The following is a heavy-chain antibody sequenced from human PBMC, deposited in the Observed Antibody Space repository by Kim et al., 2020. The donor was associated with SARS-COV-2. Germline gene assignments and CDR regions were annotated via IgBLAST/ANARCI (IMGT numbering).Heavy chain of an antibody. CDR3: ARGGYSGYDGGFDS. Sequence: SQKFQGRVTITRETSASTAYMELRSLRSEDTAVYYCARGGYSGYDGGFDSWGQGTLVTVSS. D-gene: IGHD5-12*01. V-gene: IGHV1-3*01. J-gene: IGHJ4*02.